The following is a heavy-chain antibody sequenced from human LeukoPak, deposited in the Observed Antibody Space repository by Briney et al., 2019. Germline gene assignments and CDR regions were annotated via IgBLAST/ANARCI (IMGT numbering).Heavy chain of an antibody. Sequence: SETLSLTCAVYGGSFSGYYWSWIRQPPGKGLEWIGEINHSGSINYNPSLKSRVTISVDTSKNQFSLKPSSVTAADTAVYYCAREGYSGFDPWGQGTLVTVSS. CDR1: GGSFSGYY. V-gene: IGHV4-34*01. D-gene: IGHD4-11*01. J-gene: IGHJ5*02. CDR3: AREGYSGFDP. CDR2: INHSGSI.